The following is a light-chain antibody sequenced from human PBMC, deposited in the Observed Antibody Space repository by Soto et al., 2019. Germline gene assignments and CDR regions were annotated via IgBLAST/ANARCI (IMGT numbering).Light chain of an antibody. CDR1: SSDVGGYNY. Sequence: QSVLTQPASVSGSPGQSITISCTGTSSDVGGYNYVSWYQQHPGKAPKLMIYEVSNRPSGVSNRFSGSKSGNTASLTISWLQAEDEADYYCTSYTPTSTGVFGGGTKLTVL. CDR3: TSYTPTSTGV. V-gene: IGLV2-14*01. CDR2: EVS. J-gene: IGLJ3*02.